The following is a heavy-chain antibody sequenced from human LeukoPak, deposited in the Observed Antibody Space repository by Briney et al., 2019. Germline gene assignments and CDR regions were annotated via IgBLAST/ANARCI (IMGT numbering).Heavy chain of an antibody. J-gene: IGHJ4*02. CDR2: FSGSGGST. V-gene: IGHV3-23*01. D-gene: IGHD2-21*02. CDR3: AKDSTIVVVTVTYDY. Sequence: GAPLRLPCGASGFTFSSYAMSWVRRAPGKGLEGVSAFSGSGGSTDYAGSVKGRFTISRENSKNTLYLQMNSLRAEHTAVYYCAKDSTIVVVTVTYDYWGQGTLVTVSS. CDR1: GFTFSSYA.